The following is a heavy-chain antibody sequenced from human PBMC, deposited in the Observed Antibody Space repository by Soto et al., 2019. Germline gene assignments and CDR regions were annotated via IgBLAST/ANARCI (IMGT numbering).Heavy chain of an antibody. CDR2: IYYSGST. CDR1: GGSISSGGYY. CDR3: ARGYCSGGSCPVLGGGYYYGMDV. V-gene: IGHV4-31*03. Sequence: QVQLQESGPGLVKPSQTLSLTCTVSGGSISSGGYYWSWIRQHPGKGLEWIGYIYYSGSTYYNPSLKSRVTISVDTSKNQFSLKLSSVTAADTAVYYCARGYCSGGSCPVLGGGYYYGMDVWGQGTTVTVSS. J-gene: IGHJ6*02. D-gene: IGHD2-15*01.